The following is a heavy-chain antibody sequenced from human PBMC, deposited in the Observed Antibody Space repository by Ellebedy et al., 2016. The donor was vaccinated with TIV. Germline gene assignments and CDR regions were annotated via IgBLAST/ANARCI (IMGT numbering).Heavy chain of an antibody. Sequence: SVKVSXKASGGTFSSYAISWVRQAPGQGLEWMGGIIPIFGTANYAQKFQGRVTITADESTSTAYMELSSLRSEDTAVYYCARNSKKWGEFDYWGQGTLVTVSS. CDR3: ARNSKKWGEFDY. J-gene: IGHJ4*02. V-gene: IGHV1-69*13. CDR1: GGTFSSYA. CDR2: IIPIFGTA. D-gene: IGHD3-16*01.